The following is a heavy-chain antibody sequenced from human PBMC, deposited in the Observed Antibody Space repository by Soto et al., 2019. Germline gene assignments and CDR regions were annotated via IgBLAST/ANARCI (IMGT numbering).Heavy chain of an antibody. J-gene: IGHJ4*02. V-gene: IGHV1-8*01. CDR1: GYTFSNYD. D-gene: IGHD3-10*01. CDR3: AKVSRKGSAIDFDY. Sequence: QVQLVKSGAELKKPGASVKVSCKASGYTFSNYDMNWVRQATGQGPEWIGWVNPNNGDTGYAQKFQGRVTLTTDISTTRAYMELTSLRSEDTAIYYCAKVSRKGSAIDFDYWGQGTLITVSS. CDR2: VNPNNGDT.